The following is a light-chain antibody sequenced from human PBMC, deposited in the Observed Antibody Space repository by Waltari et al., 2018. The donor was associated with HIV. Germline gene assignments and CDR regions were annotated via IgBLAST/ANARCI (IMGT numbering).Light chain of an antibody. Sequence: DIVMTQSPDSLAVSLGERATINCRSSQSLLESHSNKNQIAWYQQKSGQPPKLLIYWTSTRDSGVPDRFSGSGSGTDFALTISSLQAEDVAIYYCQQYYSIPITFGGGTRVEIK. CDR3: QQYYSIPIT. V-gene: IGKV4-1*01. CDR2: WTS. CDR1: QSLLESHSNKNQ. J-gene: IGKJ4*01.